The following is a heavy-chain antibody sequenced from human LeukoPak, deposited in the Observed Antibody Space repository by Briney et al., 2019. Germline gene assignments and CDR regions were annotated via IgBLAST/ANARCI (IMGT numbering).Heavy chain of an antibody. V-gene: IGHV3-23*01. D-gene: IGHD5-12*01. CDR3: VRFSCDSDYHSNWYFDI. CDR2: ISNSGGNT. CDR1: GFTFSSHA. J-gene: IGHJ2*01. Sequence: PGGSLRLSCAASGFTFSSHAMNWVRQAPGKGLEWVSGISNSGGNTYYADSVKGRFTISRDNSKNTLYLQMNSLRAEDTAVYYCVRFSCDSDYHSNWYFDIWGRGTLVTVSS.